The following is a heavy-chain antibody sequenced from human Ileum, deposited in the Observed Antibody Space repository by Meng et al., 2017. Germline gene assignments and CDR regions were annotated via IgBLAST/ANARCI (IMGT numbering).Heavy chain of an antibody. D-gene: IGHD3-3*01. Sequence: LRLSCAASGGTFNSYGMHWVRQAPGKGLEWVGLIYSDGSKTHHADSSRFTISRDNSKNTLYLQVNSLRAEDTAVYYCVRAQYDYWSDYSTYLDYWGQGALVTVSS. CDR3: VRAQYDYWSDYSTYLDY. J-gene: IGHJ4*02. V-gene: IGHV3-33*01. CDR1: GGTFNSYG. CDR2: IYSDGSKT.